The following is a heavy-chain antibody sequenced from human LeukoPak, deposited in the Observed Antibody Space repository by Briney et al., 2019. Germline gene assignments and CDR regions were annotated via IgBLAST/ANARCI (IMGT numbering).Heavy chain of an antibody. D-gene: IGHD1-26*01. V-gene: IGHV3-7*01. CDR2: IKQDGSEK. CDR3: ARRRYSGGSQHFDY. CDR1: GLTFNKYW. J-gene: IGHJ4*02. Sequence: GGSLRLSCAAFGLTFNKYWMSWVRQAPGKGLEWVANIKQDGSEKYYVHSVKGRFTISRDNAKNSLYLQMNSLRAEDTAVYYCARRRYSGGSQHFDYWGQGTLVTVSS.